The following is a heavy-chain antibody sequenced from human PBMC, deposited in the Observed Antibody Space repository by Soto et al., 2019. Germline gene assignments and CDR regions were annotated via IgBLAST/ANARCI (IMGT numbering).Heavy chain of an antibody. V-gene: IGHV4-34*01. J-gene: IGHJ4*02. CDR2: INHSGST. CDR1: GGSFSGYY. CDR3: ARDKITGRFDY. D-gene: IGHD2-8*02. Sequence: SETLSLTCAVYGGSFSGYYWTWIRQPPWTGLEWIGEINHSGSTNYNPSLKSRVTISVDTSKNQFSLKLTSVTAADTAVYYCARDKITGRFDYWGQGTLVTVSS.